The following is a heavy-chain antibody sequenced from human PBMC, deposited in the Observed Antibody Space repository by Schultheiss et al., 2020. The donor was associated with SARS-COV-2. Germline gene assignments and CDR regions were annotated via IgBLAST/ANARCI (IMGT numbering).Heavy chain of an antibody. J-gene: IGHJ5*02. CDR2: IYTSGST. CDR1: GGSFSGYY. Sequence: SQTLSLTCAVYGGSFSGYYWSWIRQPPGKGLEWIGRIYTSGSTNYNPSLKSRVTISVDTSKNQFSLKLSSVTAADTAVYYCAGLPGGGVVPAAIRFDPWGQGTLVTVSS. V-gene: IGHV4-34*09. CDR3: AGLPGGGVVPAAIRFDP. D-gene: IGHD2-2*01.